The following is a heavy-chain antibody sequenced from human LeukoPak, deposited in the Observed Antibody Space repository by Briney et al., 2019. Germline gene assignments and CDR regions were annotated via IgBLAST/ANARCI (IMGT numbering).Heavy chain of an antibody. D-gene: IGHD4-17*01. CDR1: GGSISSYY. J-gene: IGHJ4*02. V-gene: IGHV4-4*07. Sequence: SETLSLTCTVSGGSISSYYWSWIRQRAGKGLEWIGRIYTGGSTNYNPSLKSRVTMSVDTSKNQFSLKLSSVTAADTAVYYCARGGPYGDFGFDYWGQGTLVTVSS. CDR3: ARGGPYGDFGFDY. CDR2: IYTGGST.